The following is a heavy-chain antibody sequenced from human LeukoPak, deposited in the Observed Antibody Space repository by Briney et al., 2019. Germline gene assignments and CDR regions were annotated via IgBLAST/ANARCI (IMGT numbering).Heavy chain of an antibody. D-gene: IGHD3-22*01. J-gene: IGHJ4*02. CDR2: FDPEDGET. V-gene: IGHV1-24*01. CDR1: GYTLTELS. CDR3: ARASVDSSGYYYYFDY. Sequence: ASVKVSCKVSGYTLTELSMHWVRQAPGKGLEWMGGFDPEDGETIYAQKFQGRVTMTRDTSISTAYMELSRLRSDDTAVYYCARASVDSSGYYYYFDYWGQGTLVTVSS.